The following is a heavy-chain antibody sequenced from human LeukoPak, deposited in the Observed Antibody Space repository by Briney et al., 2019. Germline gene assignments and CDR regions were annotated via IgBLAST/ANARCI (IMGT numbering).Heavy chain of an antibody. CDR2: INPYSGDT. CDR3: ARGRASGTDY. J-gene: IGHJ4*02. CDR1: GYSFTGYY. Sequence: ASVKVSCKASGYSFTGYYIHWVRQAPGQGLAWMGWINPYSGDTTYAQKFQGRVTMTRDTSISTAYMELSSLRSDDTAVYYCARGRASGTDYWGQGTLVTVSS. V-gene: IGHV1-2*02. D-gene: IGHD6-13*01.